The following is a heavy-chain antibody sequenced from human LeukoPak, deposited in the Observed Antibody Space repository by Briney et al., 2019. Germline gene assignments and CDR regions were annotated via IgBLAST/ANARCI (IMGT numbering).Heavy chain of an antibody. D-gene: IGHD5-18*01. Sequence: SVKVSCKTSGGTFRSYAISWVRQAPGQGLEWMGGIIPIFGTANYAQRFQGRVTMTRDTSTSTVYMELSSLRSEDTAVYYCAREIGPIQLHLWGSAFDYWGQGTLVTVSS. CDR3: AREIGPIQLHLWGSAFDY. J-gene: IGHJ4*02. V-gene: IGHV1-69*05. CDR1: GGTFRSYA. CDR2: IIPIFGTA.